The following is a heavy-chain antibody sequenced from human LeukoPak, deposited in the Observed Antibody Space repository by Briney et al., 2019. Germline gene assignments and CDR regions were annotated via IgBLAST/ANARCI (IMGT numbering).Heavy chain of an antibody. CDR2: MNPNSGNT. J-gene: IGHJ6*03. D-gene: IGHD5-18*01. Sequence: ASVKVSCKASGYTFTSYDINWVRQATGQGLEWMGWMNPNSGNTGYAQKFQGRVTMTRNTSISTAYMELSSLRSEDTAVYYCARDNGGTAMAYYYYYYMDVWGKGTTVTISS. CDR1: GYTFTSYD. V-gene: IGHV1-8*01. CDR3: ARDNGGTAMAYYYYYYMDV.